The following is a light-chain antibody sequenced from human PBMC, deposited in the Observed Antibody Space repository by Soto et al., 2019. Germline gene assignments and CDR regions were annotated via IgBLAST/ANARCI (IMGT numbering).Light chain of an antibody. CDR3: QQRSNWPWT. CDR2: DGK. V-gene: IGKV3-11*01. CDR1: QSLTNN. J-gene: IGKJ1*01. Sequence: EIVLTQSPVTLSLSPGKRAALSCWASQSLTNNFAWYQQTPGQAPRLLIYDGKYRATGIPARFTGSASGTNFTLTISSLESEDSAIYYCQQRSNWPWTFGQGTKVDIK.